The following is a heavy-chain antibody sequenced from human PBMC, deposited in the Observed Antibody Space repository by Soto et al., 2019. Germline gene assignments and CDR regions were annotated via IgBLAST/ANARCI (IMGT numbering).Heavy chain of an antibody. J-gene: IGHJ6*02. D-gene: IGHD6-19*01. V-gene: IGHV4-34*01. Sequence: SETLSLTCAVYGGSFSGYYWSWIRQPPGKGLEWIGEINHSGSTNYNPSLKSRVTISVDTSKNQFSLKLSSVTAGDTAVYYCARGYNAVQQWLLIHYYYYYGMDVWGQGTTVTVSS. CDR1: GGSFSGYY. CDR3: ARGYNAVQQWLLIHYYYYYGMDV. CDR2: INHSGST.